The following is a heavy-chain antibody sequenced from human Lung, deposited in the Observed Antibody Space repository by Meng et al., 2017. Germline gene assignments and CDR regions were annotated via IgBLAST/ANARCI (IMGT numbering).Heavy chain of an antibody. CDR1: EGTLSSSA. V-gene: IGHV1-69*01. CDR3: ARALGLTTMMTY. D-gene: IGHD3-22*01. Sequence: LSWGGGKNTESAGKFSCSASEGTLSSSAISWVRQAPGRGLEGMGGIIPLFDPTHYAQTFQGRVSITADESTRTAYMELSSLRSEDTAVYYCARALGLTTMMTYWGQGTLVTVSS. CDR2: IIPLFDPT. J-gene: IGHJ4*02.